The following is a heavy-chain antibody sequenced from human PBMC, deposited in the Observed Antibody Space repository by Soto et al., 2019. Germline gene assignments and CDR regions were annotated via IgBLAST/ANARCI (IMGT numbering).Heavy chain of an antibody. CDR2: IYHGGST. J-gene: IGHJ4*02. D-gene: IGHD3-22*01. V-gene: IGHV4-30-2*01. CDR3: ARGGAGSGYYLFDY. Sequence: NPSETLSLTCGVSGGSISSGGYSWTWIRQPPGKGLEWIGYIYHGGSTYYSPSLKSRVTISLDRSKNQFSLELRSVTAADTAVYYCARGGAGSGYYLFDYWGQGTLVTVSS. CDR1: GGSISSGGYS.